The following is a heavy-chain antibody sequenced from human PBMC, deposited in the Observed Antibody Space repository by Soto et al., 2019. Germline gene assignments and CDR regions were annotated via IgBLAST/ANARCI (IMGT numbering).Heavy chain of an antibody. Sequence: LSLTCTVSGDSISHSDYYWNWIRQSPGKGLEWIASIDYSGSTYYNPSLKSRVVISADTSKNLFSLKLRSVTAADTALYYCARREAIFPHGMDVWGQGTTVTVSS. V-gene: IGHV4-30-4*01. CDR3: ARREAIFPHGMDV. D-gene: IGHD3-3*01. CDR1: GDSISHSDYY. CDR2: IDYSGST. J-gene: IGHJ6*02.